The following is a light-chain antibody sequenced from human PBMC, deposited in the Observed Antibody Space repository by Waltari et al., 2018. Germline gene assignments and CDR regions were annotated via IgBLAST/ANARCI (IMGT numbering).Light chain of an antibody. J-gene: IGLJ1*01. Sequence: QSALTQPPSVSGSPGQSVTISCTGTSSDVGFYNRVSWYQQSPGTAPKLMVYEVTNQPSGVPARFSGSKSGDTASLTISGLQAEDEADYYCSSYTSSNTYLFGTGTKVTVL. CDR2: EVT. V-gene: IGLV2-18*02. CDR3: SSYTSSNTYL. CDR1: SSDVGFYNR.